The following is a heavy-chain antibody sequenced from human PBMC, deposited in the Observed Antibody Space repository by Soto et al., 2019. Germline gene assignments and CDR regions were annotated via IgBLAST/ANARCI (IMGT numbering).Heavy chain of an antibody. Sequence: EVQLVESGGGLVQPGGSLRLSCAGSGFTFNSHEMTWVRQAPGKGLEWSSSISSSGGSIYYADSVKGRFTVSRDNAKNSLYRQMNCLRAEDTAVYYCARSWGLYCSSSRCYSPWFDPWGRGTLVTVSS. D-gene: IGHD2-2*02. CDR3: ARSWGLYCSSSRCYSPWFDP. CDR2: ISSSGGSI. J-gene: IGHJ5*02. CDR1: GFTFNSHE. V-gene: IGHV3-48*03.